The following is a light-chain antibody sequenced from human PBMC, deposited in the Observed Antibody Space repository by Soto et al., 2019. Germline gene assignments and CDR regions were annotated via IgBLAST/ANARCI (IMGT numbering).Light chain of an antibody. Sequence: EIVLTQSPGTLSLSPGERATLSCRASQSVSSSYLAWYQQKPGQDPRLLIYGASSRATGIPDRFSGSWSGTDFTLTISRLEPEDFAVYYCHQYGSSPYTFGQGTKLEIK. CDR1: QSVSSSY. CDR2: GAS. J-gene: IGKJ2*01. CDR3: HQYGSSPYT. V-gene: IGKV3-20*01.